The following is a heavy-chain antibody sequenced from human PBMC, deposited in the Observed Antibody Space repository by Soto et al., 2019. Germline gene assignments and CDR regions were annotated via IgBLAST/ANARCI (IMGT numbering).Heavy chain of an antibody. D-gene: IGHD3-16*01. CDR3: EIQDGGVVY. CDR1: GYRFTGYS. V-gene: IGHV1-2*04. Sequence: ASVKVSCKASGYRFTGYSMHWVRQAPGQELERMGWINPKNSPINYTRNSQGWITMIRATSISTVYIWLRNLRSHDTAVYITEIQDGGVVYRGQETLVTVPS. J-gene: IGHJ4*02. CDR2: INPKNSPI.